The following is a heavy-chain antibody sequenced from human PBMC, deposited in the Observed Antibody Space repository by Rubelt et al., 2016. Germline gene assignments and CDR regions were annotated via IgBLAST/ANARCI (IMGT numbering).Heavy chain of an antibody. V-gene: IGHV1-3*01. D-gene: IGHD6-13*01. CDR1: GYTFTSYA. CDR3: ARGLGLGYSSSWFNWFDP. CDR2: INAGNGNT. J-gene: IGHJ5*02. Sequence: QVQLVQSGAEVKKPGASVKVSCKASGYTFTSYAMHWVRQAPGQRLEWMGWINAGNGNTKYSQKFQGRATSTRDTSASTAYMWLSSLRAEDTAVYYCARGLGLGYSSSWFNWFDPWGQGTLVTVSS.